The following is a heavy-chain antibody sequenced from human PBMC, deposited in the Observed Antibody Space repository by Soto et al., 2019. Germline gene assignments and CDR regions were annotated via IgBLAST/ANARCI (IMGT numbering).Heavy chain of an antibody. CDR1: GDSISTLY. CDR2: IYYTGST. J-gene: IGHJ4*02. Sequence: SATLSLTFTVSGDSISTLYWSWIRQPPGKGLEWIGYIYYTGSTNYNPSLKSRVTMSVDTSKKQFSLKLSSVTAADTAVYYCARQRGNYFDYWGQGTLVTVSS. D-gene: IGHD3-10*01. V-gene: IGHV4-59*11. CDR3: ARQRGNYFDY.